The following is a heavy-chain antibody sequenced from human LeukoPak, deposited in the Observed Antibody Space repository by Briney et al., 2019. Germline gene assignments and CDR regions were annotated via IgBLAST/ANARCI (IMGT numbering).Heavy chain of an antibody. CDR3: ARDGGGVEALSPDY. CDR1: GYTFTSYG. CDR2: ISAYNGHT. J-gene: IGHJ4*02. V-gene: IGHV1-18*01. D-gene: IGHD2-21*01. Sequence: ASVKVSCKASGYTFTSYGISWVRQAPGRGLEWVGWISAYNGHTNYAQKLQGRVTMTTDTSATTAYMELRNLTSDDTAVYYCARDGGGVEALSPDYWGQGTLVTVSS.